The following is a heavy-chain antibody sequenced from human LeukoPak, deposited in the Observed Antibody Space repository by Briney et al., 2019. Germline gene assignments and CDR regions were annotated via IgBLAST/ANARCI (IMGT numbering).Heavy chain of an antibody. Sequence: GGSLILSCAASGFTFSSYGMHWVRQAPGKGLEWVAVISYDGSNKYYADSVKGRFTISRDNSKNTLYLQMNSLRAEDTAVYYCAREGRDGGLYFDYWGQGTLVTVSS. V-gene: IGHV3-30*03. D-gene: IGHD5-24*01. CDR1: GFTFSSYG. CDR3: AREGRDGGLYFDY. J-gene: IGHJ4*02. CDR2: ISYDGSNK.